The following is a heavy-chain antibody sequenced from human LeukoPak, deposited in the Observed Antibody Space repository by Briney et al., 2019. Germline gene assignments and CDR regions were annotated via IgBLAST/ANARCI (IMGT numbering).Heavy chain of an antibody. J-gene: IGHJ3*02. CDR3: ARDEGAFDI. CDR2: ISSTSSTI. CDR1: GFTFSDSY. V-gene: IGHV3-11*04. Sequence: GGSLRLSCAASGFTFSDSYMNWVRQAPGKGLEWVSYISSTSSTIYFADSVKGRFTISRDNAKNSLYLQMNSLRAEDTAVYYCARDEGAFDIWGQGTMVTVSS.